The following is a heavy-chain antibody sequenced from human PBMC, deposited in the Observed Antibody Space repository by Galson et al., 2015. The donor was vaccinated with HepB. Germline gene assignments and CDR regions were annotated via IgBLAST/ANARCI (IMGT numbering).Heavy chain of an antibody. CDR1: GFTFSSYW. CDR2: IKQDGSEK. V-gene: IGHV3-7*03. J-gene: IGHJ6*02. Sequence: SLRLSCAASGFTFSSYWMSWVRQAPGKGLEWVANIKQDGSEKYYVDSVKGRFTISRDNAKNSLYLQMNSLRAEDTAVYYCARVPVVPADRYYYYGMDVWGQGTTVTVSS. CDR3: ARVPVVPADRYYYYGMDV. D-gene: IGHD2-2*01.